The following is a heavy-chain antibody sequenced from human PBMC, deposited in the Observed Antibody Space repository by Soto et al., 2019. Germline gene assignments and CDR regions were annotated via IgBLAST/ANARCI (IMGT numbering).Heavy chain of an antibody. CDR3: AREPEGIAAALDY. J-gene: IGHJ4*02. Sequence: GGSLRLCCAASGFTFRTDGMNWVRRAPGGGLEWVASISSSGSFIYYADSVKGRFTISRDDAEKSLYLQTNSLRAEDTALYYCAREPEGIAAALDYWGRGTLLTVSS. CDR1: GFTFRTDG. D-gene: IGHD6-13*01. CDR2: ISSSGSFI. V-gene: IGHV3-21*01.